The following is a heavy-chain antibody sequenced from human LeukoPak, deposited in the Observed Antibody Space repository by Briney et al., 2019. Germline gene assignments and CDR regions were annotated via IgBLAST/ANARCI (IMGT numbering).Heavy chain of an antibody. V-gene: IGHV4-34*01. J-gene: IGHJ4*02. CDR2: INHSGST. CDR3: ARGEEVLSPYY. CDR1: GGSFSGYY. D-gene: IGHD2-8*02. Sequence: PSETLSLTCAVYGGSFSGYYWSWIRQPPGKGLEWIGEINHSGSTNYNPSLKSRVTISVDTSKNQFSLKLSSVTAADTAVYYCARGEEVLSPYYWGQGTLVTVSS.